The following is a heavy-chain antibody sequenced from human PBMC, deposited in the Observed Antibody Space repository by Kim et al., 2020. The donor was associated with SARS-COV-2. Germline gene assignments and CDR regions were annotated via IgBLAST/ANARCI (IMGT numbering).Heavy chain of an antibody. J-gene: IGHJ3*02. V-gene: IGHV3-15*01. CDR2: IKSKTDGGTT. CDR1: GFTFSNAW. CDR3: TTDLPLRITGTTPAFDI. Sequence: GGSLRLSCAASGFTFSNAWMSWVRQAPGKGLEWVGRIKSKTDGGTTDYAAPVKGRFTISRDDSKNTLYLQMNSLKTEDTAVYYCTTDLPLRITGTTPAFDIWGQGTMVTVSS. D-gene: IGHD1-7*01.